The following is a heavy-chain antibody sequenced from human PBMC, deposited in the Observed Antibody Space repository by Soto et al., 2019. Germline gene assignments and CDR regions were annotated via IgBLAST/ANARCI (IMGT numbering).Heavy chain of an antibody. V-gene: IGHV3-66*01. CDR1: GFTVSTKY. CDR3: ARDPWAADY. J-gene: IGHJ4*02. D-gene: IGHD3-16*01. Sequence: EVQLVESGGGLVQPGGSLRLSCAASGFTVSTKYMSWVRQAPGKGLEWVSVIYSGGSTFYADSVRGRFTISRDNSKNTENLQMNSLRAEDTAVYYCARDPWAADYWGQGTLATVSS. CDR2: IYSGGST.